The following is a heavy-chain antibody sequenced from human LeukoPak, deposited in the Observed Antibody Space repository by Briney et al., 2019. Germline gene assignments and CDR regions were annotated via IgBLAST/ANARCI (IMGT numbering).Heavy chain of an antibody. Sequence: ASVKVSCKASGYTFTSYGISWVRQAPGQGLEWMGWISAYNGNTNYAQKLQGRVTMTTDTSTSTAYMELRSLRSDDTAVYYSARDALVGATSLVWYGMDVWGQGTTVTVSS. CDR2: ISAYNGNT. D-gene: IGHD1-26*01. CDR3: ARDALVGATSLVWYGMDV. V-gene: IGHV1-18*01. J-gene: IGHJ6*02. CDR1: GYTFTSYG.